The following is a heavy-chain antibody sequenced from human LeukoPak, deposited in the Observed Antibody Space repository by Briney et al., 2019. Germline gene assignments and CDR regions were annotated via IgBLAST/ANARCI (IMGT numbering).Heavy chain of an antibody. Sequence: ASVKVSCKASGGTFSSYAISWVRQAPGQGLEWMGGIIPIFGTANCAQKFQGRVTITADESTSTAYMELSSLRSEDTAVYYCARERAAGQWLVGDFDYWGQGTLVTVSS. CDR2: IIPIFGTA. CDR3: ARERAAGQWLVGDFDY. J-gene: IGHJ4*02. D-gene: IGHD6-19*01. V-gene: IGHV1-69*13. CDR1: GGTFSSYA.